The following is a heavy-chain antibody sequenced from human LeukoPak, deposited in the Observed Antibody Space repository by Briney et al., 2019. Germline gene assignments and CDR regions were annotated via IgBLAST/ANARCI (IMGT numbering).Heavy chain of an antibody. D-gene: IGHD1-26*01. J-gene: IGHJ4*02. V-gene: IGHV3-15*01. CDR1: GFTFSSYA. CDR2: IKSKTDGGTT. CDR3: TTDRELLRRRLDY. Sequence: GRSLRLSCAASGFTFSSYAMHWVRQAPGKGLEWVGRIKSKTDGGTTDYAAPVKGRFTISRDDSKNTLYLQMNSLKTEDTAVYYCTTDRELLRRRLDYWGQGTLVTVSS.